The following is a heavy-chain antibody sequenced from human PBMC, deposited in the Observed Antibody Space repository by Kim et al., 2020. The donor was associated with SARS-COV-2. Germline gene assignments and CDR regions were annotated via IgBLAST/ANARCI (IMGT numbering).Heavy chain of an antibody. J-gene: IGHJ4*02. V-gene: IGHV2-70*17. D-gene: IGHD6-25*01. Sequence: SGPTLVNPTQTLTLTCTFSGFSLITSGMCVSWIRQPPGKALEWLARIDWDDDKFYITSLKTRLTISKDTSKNQVVLTMTNMDPVDTATYYCARIHRFSGTCAYFDYWGQGTLVTVSS. CDR1: GFSLITSGMC. CDR3: ARIHRFSGTCAYFDY. CDR2: IDWDDDK.